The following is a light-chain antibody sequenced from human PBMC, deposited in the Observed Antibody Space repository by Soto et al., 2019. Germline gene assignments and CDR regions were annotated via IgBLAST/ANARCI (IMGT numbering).Light chain of an antibody. V-gene: IGLV2-14*01. CDR1: SSDIGIYKY. J-gene: IGLJ2*01. Sequence: QSALTQPASVSGSPGQSIAISCTGSSSDIGIYKYVSWYQQHPGKVPKLIIYEVSNRPSGVSNRFSGSKSGNTASLTISGLQAEDEADYYCSSYTTSSTTLGVFGGGTKLTVL. CDR3: SSYTTSSTTLGV. CDR2: EVS.